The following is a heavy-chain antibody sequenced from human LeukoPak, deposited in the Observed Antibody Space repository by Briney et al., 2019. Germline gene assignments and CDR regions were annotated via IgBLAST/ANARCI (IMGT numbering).Heavy chain of an antibody. Sequence: GGSLRLSCAASGFTFSSYSMNWVRQAPGKGLEWVSYISSSSSTIYYADSVKGRFTISRDNAKNSLYLQMNSLRADDTAVYYCARMLHDYDFWSGYYDSSPYYYYMDVWGKGTTVTVSS. CDR1: GFTFSSYS. CDR3: ARMLHDYDFWSGYYDSSPYYYYMDV. D-gene: IGHD3-3*01. CDR2: ISSSSSTI. J-gene: IGHJ6*03. V-gene: IGHV3-48*04.